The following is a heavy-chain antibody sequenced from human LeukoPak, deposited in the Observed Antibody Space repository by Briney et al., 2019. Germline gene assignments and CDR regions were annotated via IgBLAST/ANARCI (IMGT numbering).Heavy chain of an antibody. V-gene: IGHV3-7*01. D-gene: IGHD3-22*01. J-gene: IGHJ4*02. CDR3: ARVVYYYDSSGYSWDY. CDR2: IKQDGSEK. CDR1: GFTFSSYW. Sequence: GGSLRLSCAASGFTFSSYWMSWVRQAPGKGLEWVANIKQDGSEKYYVDSVKGRFTISGDNAKNSLYLQMNSLRAEDTAVYYCARVVYYYDSSGYSWDYWGQGTLVTVSS.